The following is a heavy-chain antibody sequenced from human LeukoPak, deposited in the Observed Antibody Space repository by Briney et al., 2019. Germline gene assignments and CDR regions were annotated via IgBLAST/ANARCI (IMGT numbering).Heavy chain of an antibody. J-gene: IGHJ6*03. Sequence: SETLSLTCAVYGGSFSGYYWSWIRQPPGKGLEWIGEINHSGSTNYNPSLKSRVTISVDTSKNQFSLKLSSVTAADTAVYYCARVSLQYSSGWYRPESYYYMDVWGKGTTVTVSS. CDR3: ARVSLQYSSGWYRPESYYYMDV. D-gene: IGHD6-19*01. CDR2: INHSGST. V-gene: IGHV4-34*01. CDR1: GGSFSGYY.